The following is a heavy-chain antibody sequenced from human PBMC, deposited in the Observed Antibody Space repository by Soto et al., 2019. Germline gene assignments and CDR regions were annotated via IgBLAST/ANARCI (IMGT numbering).Heavy chain of an antibody. D-gene: IGHD6-13*01. J-gene: IGHJ4*02. CDR2: MNPNSGNT. CDR3: ARGRRYSGLWKYYFDY. Sequence: QVQLVQSGAEVKKPGASVKVSCKASGYTFTSYDINSVRQATGQGLEWMGWMNPNSGNTGYAQKFQGRVTMTRNTSISTAYMELSSLRSEDTAVYYCARGRRYSGLWKYYFDYWGQGTLVTVSS. CDR1: GYTFTSYD. V-gene: IGHV1-8*01.